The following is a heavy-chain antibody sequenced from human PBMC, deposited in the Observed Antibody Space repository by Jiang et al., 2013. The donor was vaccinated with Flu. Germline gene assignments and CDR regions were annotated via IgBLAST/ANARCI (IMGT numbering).Heavy chain of an antibody. V-gene: IGHV3-33*01. Sequence: SLRLSCAASGFTFSSYGMHWVRQAPGKGLEWVAVIWYDGSNKYYAGSVKGRFTISRDNSKNTLYLQMNSLRAEDTAVYYCAREIWTEYSSSPGNAFDIWGQGTMVTVSS. CDR1: GFTFSSYG. CDR2: IWYDGSNK. CDR3: AREIWTEYSSSPGNAFDI. D-gene: IGHD6-6*01. J-gene: IGHJ3*02.